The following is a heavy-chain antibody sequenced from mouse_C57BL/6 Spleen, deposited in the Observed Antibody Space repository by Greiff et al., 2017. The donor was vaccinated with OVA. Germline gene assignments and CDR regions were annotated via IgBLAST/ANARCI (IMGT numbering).Heavy chain of an antibody. CDR2: INPNNGGT. CDR3: ARSAIYYYGSSYPLYAMDY. D-gene: IGHD1-1*01. J-gene: IGHJ4*01. CDR1: GYTFTDYN. Sequence: SGPELVKPGASVKIPCKASGYTFTDYNMDWVKQSHGKSLEWIGNINPNNGGTIYNQKFKGKATLTVDKSSSTAYMELRSLTSEDTAVYYCARSAIYYYGSSYPLYAMDYWGQGTSVTVSS. V-gene: IGHV1-18*01.